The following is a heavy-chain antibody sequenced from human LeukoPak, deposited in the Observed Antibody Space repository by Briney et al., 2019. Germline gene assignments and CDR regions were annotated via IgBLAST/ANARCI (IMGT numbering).Heavy chain of an antibody. CDR2: IYYSGST. Sequence: SETLSLTCTVSGGSVSSGDYYWSWIRQPPGKGLEWIGYIYYSGSTYYNPSLKSRVTISVDTSKNQFSLKLSSVTAADTAVYYCARVYDYGDFGFDPWGQGTLVTVSS. CDR1: GGSVSSGDYY. CDR3: ARVYDYGDFGFDP. D-gene: IGHD4-17*01. J-gene: IGHJ5*02. V-gene: IGHV4-61*08.